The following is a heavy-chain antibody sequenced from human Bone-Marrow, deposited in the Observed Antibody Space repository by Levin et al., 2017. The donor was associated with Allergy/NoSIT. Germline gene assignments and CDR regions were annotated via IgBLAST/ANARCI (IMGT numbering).Heavy chain of an antibody. D-gene: IGHD2-2*01. J-gene: IGHJ4*02. CDR1: GGSISSSNW. CDR2: IYHSGST. CDR3: ASGGYCSSTSGPFDY. Sequence: SETLSLTCAVSGGSISSSNWWSWVRQPPGKGLEWIGEIYHSGSTNYNPSLKSRVTISVDKSKNQFSLKLSSVTAADTPVYYCASGGYCSSTSGPFDYWGQGTLVTVSS. V-gene: IGHV4-4*02.